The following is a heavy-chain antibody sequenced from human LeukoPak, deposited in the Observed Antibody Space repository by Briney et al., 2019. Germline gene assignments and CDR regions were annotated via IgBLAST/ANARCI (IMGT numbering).Heavy chain of an antibody. V-gene: IGHV1-69*13. CDR2: LIPIFGTA. CDR3: ATDGRSSSWPDYYYYYMDV. J-gene: IGHJ6*03. Sequence: SVKVSCKASGGTFSSYAISWVRQAPGQGLEGMGGLIPIFGTANYAQKFQGRVTMTADESTSTAYMELSRLRSDDTAVYYCATDGRSSSWPDYYYYYMDVWGKGTTVTVSS. CDR1: GGTFSSYA. D-gene: IGHD6-13*01.